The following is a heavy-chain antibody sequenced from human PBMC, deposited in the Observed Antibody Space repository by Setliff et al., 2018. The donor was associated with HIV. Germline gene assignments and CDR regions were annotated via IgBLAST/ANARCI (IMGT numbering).Heavy chain of an antibody. CDR2: ISYTGGT. J-gene: IGHJ4*02. V-gene: IGHV4-59*01. D-gene: IGHD6-13*01. CDR1: GGSISPYY. CDR3: ARGLSSPFAAGL. Sequence: SETLSLTCTVSGGSISPYYWSWIRQPPGKGLEWIAWISYTGGTNHNPSLQSRVTMSIDTSKDQFSLKLSSLTSADTAVYYCARGLSSPFAAGLWGQGTLVTVSS.